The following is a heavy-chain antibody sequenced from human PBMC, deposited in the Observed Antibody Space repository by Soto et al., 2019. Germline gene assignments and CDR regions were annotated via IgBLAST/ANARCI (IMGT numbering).Heavy chain of an antibody. Sequence: PSETLSLTCTVSGGSISSYYWSWIRQPPGKGLEWIGYIYYSGSTNYNPSLKSRVTISVDTSKNQLSLKLSSVTAADTAVYYFARSPAAAGTFWFDPWAREPWSPSPQ. CDR2: IYYSGST. CDR3: ARSPAAAGTFWFDP. D-gene: IGHD6-13*01. CDR1: GGSISSYY. J-gene: IGHJ5*02. V-gene: IGHV4-59*01.